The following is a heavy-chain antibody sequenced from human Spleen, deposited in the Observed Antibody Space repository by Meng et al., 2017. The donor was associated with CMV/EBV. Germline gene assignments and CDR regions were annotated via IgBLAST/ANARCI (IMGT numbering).Heavy chain of an antibody. Sequence: GGSLRLSCAASGFTFSSYSMNWVRQAPGKGLEWVSSINSSSSYIYYADSVKGRFTISRDNAKNSLYLQMNSLRAEDTAVYYCARVDHLDAFDIWGQGTMVTVSS. CDR3: ARVDHLDAFDI. V-gene: IGHV3-21*01. D-gene: IGHD2-2*03. CDR1: GFTFSSYS. CDR2: INSSSSYI. J-gene: IGHJ3*02.